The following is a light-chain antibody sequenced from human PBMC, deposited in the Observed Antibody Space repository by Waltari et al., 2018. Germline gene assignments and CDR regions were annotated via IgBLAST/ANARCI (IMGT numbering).Light chain of an antibody. Sequence: EIVMTQSPATLSVSPGERATLSCRASQSVSSNLAWYQQKPGQAPRLLIYGASTRATGIPATFSGSGSATEFTLTISSLQSEDFAVYYCHQYNNWPLTFGQGTRLEIK. CDR1: QSVSSN. J-gene: IGKJ5*01. CDR2: GAS. CDR3: HQYNNWPLT. V-gene: IGKV3-15*01.